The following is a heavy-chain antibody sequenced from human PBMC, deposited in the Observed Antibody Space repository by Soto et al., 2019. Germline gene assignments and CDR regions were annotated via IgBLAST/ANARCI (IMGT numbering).Heavy chain of an antibody. J-gene: IGHJ4*02. CDR1: GFTLSSYS. CDR2: ISSSSSTI. D-gene: IGHD6-19*01. V-gene: IGHV3-48*01. Sequence: EVQLVESGGGLVQPGGSLRLSCAVSGFTLSSYSMNWVRQAPGKGLEWVSYISSSSSTIYYADSVKGRFTISRDNAKKSLYLQMNSLRAEDTAVYYCARVPIAVAGISVYWGQGTLVTVSS. CDR3: ARVPIAVAGISVY.